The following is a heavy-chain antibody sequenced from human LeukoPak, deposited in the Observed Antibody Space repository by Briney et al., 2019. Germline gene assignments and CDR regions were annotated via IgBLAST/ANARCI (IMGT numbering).Heavy chain of an antibody. CDR3: ARATSFDY. CDR2: IYSGGNT. CDR1: GFTVSSSY. Sequence: SGGSLRLSCAASGFTVSSSYMTWVRQAPGKGLEWVSIIYSGGNTYYADSVQGRFTISRDNSKNTLYLQMNSLRAEDTAVYYCARATSFDYWGQGTLVTVSS. V-gene: IGHV3-66*01. J-gene: IGHJ4*02.